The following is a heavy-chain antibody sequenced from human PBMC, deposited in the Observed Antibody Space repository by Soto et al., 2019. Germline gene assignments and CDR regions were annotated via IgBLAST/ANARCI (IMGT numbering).Heavy chain of an antibody. D-gene: IGHD2-2*01. CDR1: GGSISGGVHS. CDR2: IFDSGST. J-gene: IGHJ2*01. CDR3: AREIMPLTHDWYFDL. Sequence: QVQLQESGPGLVKPSETLSLTCTVSGGSISGGVHSWSWIRQPPGKGLEWIVHIFDSGSTYYNPSLKHRLTLTVDTSKNQFSLRLSSVTAADTAVYECAREIMPLTHDWYFDLWGRGTLVTVSS. V-gene: IGHV4-30-4*01.